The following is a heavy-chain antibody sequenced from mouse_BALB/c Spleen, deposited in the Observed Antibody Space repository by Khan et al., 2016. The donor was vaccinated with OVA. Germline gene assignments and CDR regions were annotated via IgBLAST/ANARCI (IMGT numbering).Heavy chain of an antibody. J-gene: IGHJ3*01. D-gene: IGHD1-2*01. CDR2: ISPGSGDT. Sequence: QVQLKESGAELARPGASVKLSCKASGYTFTDSYINWVKQRTGQGLEWIGEISPGSGDTYYNERFKGKATLTADKSSSTAYLQLSSLTSEASAVYFCARRNYCGYTFAYWGQGTLVTVSA. V-gene: IGHV1-77*01. CDR3: ARRNYCGYTFAY. CDR1: GYTFTDSY.